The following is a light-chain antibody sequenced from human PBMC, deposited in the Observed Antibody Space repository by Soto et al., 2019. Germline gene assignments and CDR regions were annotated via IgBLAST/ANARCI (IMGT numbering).Light chain of an antibody. V-gene: IGKV1-5*03. CDR2: KAS. CDR3: QRYTGYSEG. Sequence: SACVPDSVTITCRASQTISSWLAWYQQKPGKAPKLLIYKASTLKSGVPSRFSGSGSGTEFTISICSLQPHDVPPYRCQRYTGYSEGFGQGTKVDIK. J-gene: IGKJ1*01. CDR1: QTISSW.